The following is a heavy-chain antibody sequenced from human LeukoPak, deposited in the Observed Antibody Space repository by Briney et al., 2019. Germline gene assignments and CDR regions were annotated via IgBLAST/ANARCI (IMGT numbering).Heavy chain of an antibody. J-gene: IGHJ4*02. CDR1: GGSFSGYY. V-gene: IGHV4-34*01. CDR3: ARSRGNDILTGYWNYYFDY. CDR2: INHSGTT. Sequence: PSETLSLTCASYGGSFSGYYWTWIRQPPGKGLEWIGEINHSGTTNYNPSLKSRVTISVDTSKNQFSLKLSSMTAADTAVYYCARSRGNDILTGYWNYYFDYWGQGPLVTVSS. D-gene: IGHD3-9*01.